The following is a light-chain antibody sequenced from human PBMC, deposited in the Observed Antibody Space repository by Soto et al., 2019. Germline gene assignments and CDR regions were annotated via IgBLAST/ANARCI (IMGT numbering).Light chain of an antibody. CDR1: QSVSSY. J-gene: IGKJ1*01. V-gene: IGKV3-11*01. Sequence: EIRVTQSPATLSLSTGERATLSCRASQSVSSYLAWYQQKPGQAPRLLIYDASNRATGIPARFSGSGSGTEFTLTISSLQSEDFAVYYCQQFNNWPPVTFGQGTKVAIK. CDR2: DAS. CDR3: QQFNNWPPVT.